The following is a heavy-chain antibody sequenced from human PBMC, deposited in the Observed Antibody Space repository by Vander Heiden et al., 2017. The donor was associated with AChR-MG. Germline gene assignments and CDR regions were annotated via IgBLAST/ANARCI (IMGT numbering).Heavy chain of an antibody. Sequence: LQLQESGPGLVKPSETLSLTCTVSGGSISSSSYYLGWHRQPPGKGLEWIGSIYYSGSTYYNPSLKSRVTISVDTSKNQFSLKLSSVTAADTAVYYCARGPTTVTTWTTYYYGMDVWGQGTTVTVSS. CDR2: IYYSGST. CDR3: ARGPTTVTTWTTYYYGMDV. J-gene: IGHJ6*02. D-gene: IGHD4-17*01. CDR1: GGSISSSSYY. V-gene: IGHV4-39*01.